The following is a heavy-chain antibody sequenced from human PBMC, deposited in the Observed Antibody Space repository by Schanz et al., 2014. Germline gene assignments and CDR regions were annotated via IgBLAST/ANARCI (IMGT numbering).Heavy chain of an antibody. Sequence: QVQLQESGPGLVKPSETLSLTCTVSGGSISGYYWSWIRQAPGKGLEWIGYLSYTGGAINYNPSLTSGVTMSVDTSKNQFSLKLNSVTAADTAAYYCARHRGGNYHAFDGWGQGTMVTVSS. CDR2: LSYTGGAI. J-gene: IGHJ3*01. D-gene: IGHD1-26*01. CDR1: GGSISGYY. CDR3: ARHRGGNYHAFDG. V-gene: IGHV4-59*08.